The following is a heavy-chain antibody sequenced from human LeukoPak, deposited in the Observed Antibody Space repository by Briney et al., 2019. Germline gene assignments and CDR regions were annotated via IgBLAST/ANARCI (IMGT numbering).Heavy chain of an antibody. CDR3: ARDGN. CDR1: GFTFSNHW. V-gene: IGHV3-7*01. Sequence: GGSLRLSCSAYGFTFSNHWMSWVRQAPGKGLEWVANINQDATKKDYVDSVKGRFTISRDNAKSSLYLQMNSLRAEDTAVYYCARDGNWGQGTLVTVSS. CDR2: INQDATKK. J-gene: IGHJ4*02.